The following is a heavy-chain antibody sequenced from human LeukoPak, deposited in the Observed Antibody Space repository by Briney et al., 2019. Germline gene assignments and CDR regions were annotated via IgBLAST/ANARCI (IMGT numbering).Heavy chain of an antibody. CDR3: AREGAVGGHFDY. CDR2: ISGSGTNT. CDR1: GFAFSSHE. J-gene: IGHJ4*02. Sequence: PGGSLRLSCAASGFAFSSHEMNWVRQAPGKGMEWVSYISGSGTNTNYADSVKGRFTISRDNAKNSLYLQMNSLRAEDTAVYYCAREGAVGGHFDYWGQGTLVTVSS. V-gene: IGHV3-48*03. D-gene: IGHD1-26*01.